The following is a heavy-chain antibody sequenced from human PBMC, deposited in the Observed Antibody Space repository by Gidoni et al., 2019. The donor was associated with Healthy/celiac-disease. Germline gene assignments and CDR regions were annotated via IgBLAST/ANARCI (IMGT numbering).Heavy chain of an antibody. CDR2: ISWNSGSI. J-gene: IGHJ3*02. V-gene: IGHV3-9*01. CDR1: GFTFDDYA. Sequence: EVQLVESGGGLVQPGRSLRLSCAASGFTFDDYAMHWVRQAPGKGLEWVSGISWNSGSIGYADSVKGRFTISRDNAKNSLYLQMNSLRAEDTALYYCAKGDIVVVPAAIYAFDIWGQGTMVTVSS. CDR3: AKGDIVVVPAAIYAFDI. D-gene: IGHD2-2*01.